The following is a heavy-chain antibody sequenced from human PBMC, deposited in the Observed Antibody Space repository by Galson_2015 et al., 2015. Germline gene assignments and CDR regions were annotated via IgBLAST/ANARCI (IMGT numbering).Heavy chain of an antibody. D-gene: IGHD3-16*01. J-gene: IGHJ4*02. CDR2: IKQDGSER. Sequence: SLRLSCEASGFTFSNYWMTWVRQAPGKGLEWVANIKQDGSERYYVDSVKGRFTISRDNAKNSLYLQMNSLRAEDTAVYFCARYYAADTVLIPFYWGQGTLVTVSS. CDR1: GFTFSNYW. CDR3: ARYYAADTVLIPFY. V-gene: IGHV3-7*03.